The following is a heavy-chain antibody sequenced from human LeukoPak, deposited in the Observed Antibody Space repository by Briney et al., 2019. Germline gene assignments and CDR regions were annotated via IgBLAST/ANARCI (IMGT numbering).Heavy chain of an antibody. D-gene: IGHD6-13*01. V-gene: IGHV1-18*01. CDR1: GYTFTSYG. Sequence: GASVKVSCKASGYTFTSYGISWVRQAPGQGLEWMGWISGYNGNTNYAQKLQGRVTMTTDTSTSTAYMELRSLRSDDTAVYYCARDQGYSSSWQLDYWGQGTLVTVSS. J-gene: IGHJ4*02. CDR3: ARDQGYSSSWQLDY. CDR2: ISGYNGNT.